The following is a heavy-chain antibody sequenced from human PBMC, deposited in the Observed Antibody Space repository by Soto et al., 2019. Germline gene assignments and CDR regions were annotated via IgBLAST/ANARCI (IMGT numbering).Heavy chain of an antibody. V-gene: IGHV2-26*01. D-gene: IGHD3-10*01. CDR3: TRIEKGSATYT. J-gene: IGHJ5*02. CDR1: GFSLSKTRMG. CDR2: IFSNDEK. Sequence: QVTLKESGPVLVKPTETLTLTCTVSGFSLSKTRMGVSWIRQPPGKALEWLAHIFSNDEKSYSTSLKSRLTISKDTSKSQLVLSMTNMDPVDTATYYCTRIEKGSATYTWGQGTLVTVSS.